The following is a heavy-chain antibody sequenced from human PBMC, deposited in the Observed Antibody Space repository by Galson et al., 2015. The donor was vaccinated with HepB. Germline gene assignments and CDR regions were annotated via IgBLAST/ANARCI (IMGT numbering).Heavy chain of an antibody. CDR3: VKQRDGDYHY. J-gene: IGHJ4*02. Sequence: LRLSCAASGFTFSSYAMSWVRQAPGKGLEWVSGISGSGGTTYYADSVKGRFTFSRDSSKNTLFLRMNSLRAEDTAVYYCVKQRDGDYHYWGQGTLVTVSS. V-gene: IGHV3-23*01. CDR1: GFTFSSYA. CDR2: ISGSGGTT. D-gene: IGHD4-17*01.